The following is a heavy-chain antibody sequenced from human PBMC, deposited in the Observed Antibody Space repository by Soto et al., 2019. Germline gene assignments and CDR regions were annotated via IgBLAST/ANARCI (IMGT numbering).Heavy chain of an antibody. D-gene: IGHD3-10*01. J-gene: IGHJ4*02. V-gene: IGHV4-4*02. Sequence: SETLSLTCRVSFGSITTNNWWHWVRHPPEKGLEWIGEIYYSGTTNYNPSLQSRVTLSVDTSKNLFSLNLYSVTAADTAVYFCAREKGSGTHMGFDFWGQGILVT. CDR3: AREKGSGTHMGFDF. CDR2: IYYSGTT. CDR1: FGSITTNNW.